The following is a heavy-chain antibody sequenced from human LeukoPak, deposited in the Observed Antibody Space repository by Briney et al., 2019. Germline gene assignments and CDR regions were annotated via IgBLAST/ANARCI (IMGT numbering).Heavy chain of an antibody. CDR3: ARVSSSWYQDWYFDL. D-gene: IGHD6-13*01. J-gene: IGHJ2*01. CDR1: GGSISSSPYY. CDR2: IYYSGTT. Sequence: SETLSLTCTVSGGSISSSPYYWGWIRQPPGKGLEWIGSIYYSGTTHYNPSLESRVTMSVDTSKKQFSLKLSSVTAADTAVYYCARVSSSWYQDWYFDLWGRGTLVTVSS. V-gene: IGHV4-39*07.